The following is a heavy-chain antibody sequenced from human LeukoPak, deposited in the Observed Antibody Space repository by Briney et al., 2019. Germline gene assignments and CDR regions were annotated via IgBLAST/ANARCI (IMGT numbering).Heavy chain of an antibody. Sequence: GRSLRLSCAASGLTFDDYAMHWVRQAPGKGLEWVSGINWNSGTIDYADSVKGRFTISRDNAKNSLYLQMNSLRAEDTALYYCAKGSTVVTRGPFDYWGQGTLVTVPS. CDR3: AKGSTVVTRGPFDY. CDR2: INWNSGTI. CDR1: GLTFDDYA. J-gene: IGHJ4*02. D-gene: IGHD4-23*01. V-gene: IGHV3-9*01.